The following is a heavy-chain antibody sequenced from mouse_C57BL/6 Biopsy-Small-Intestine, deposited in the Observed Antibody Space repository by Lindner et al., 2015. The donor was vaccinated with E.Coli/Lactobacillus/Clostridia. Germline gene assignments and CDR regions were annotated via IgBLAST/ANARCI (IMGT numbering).Heavy chain of an antibody. V-gene: IGHV1-74*01. CDR3: AGDVVSREMATNRLED. CDR2: IFPLIGLPNYAP. CDR1: GVTFSNSA. Sequence: SVKVSCKASGVTFSNSAISWVRLAPGHGLEWLGRIFPLIGLPNYAPNYAQKFLGRVTITVDKSTNTAYMELRSLRSEDTAVYYCAGDVVSREMATNRLEDWGQGTLVTVSS. D-gene: IGHD2-3*01. J-gene: IGHJ4*01.